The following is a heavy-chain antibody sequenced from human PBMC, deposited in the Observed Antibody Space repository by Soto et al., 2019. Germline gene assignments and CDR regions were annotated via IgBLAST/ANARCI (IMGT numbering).Heavy chain of an antibody. CDR1: GFSFTGYY. J-gene: IGHJ5*02. V-gene: IGHV1-2*02. Sequence: ASVKVSCKASGFSFTGYYIHWLRQAPGQGLEWMGWINAHSGGTEYAQKFQGRVTLTRDTSIATAYLTLTSLTSDDTALYYCAKDLTWQLAYWLDPCGQGTQVTVSS. CDR2: INAHSGGT. D-gene: IGHD6-6*01. CDR3: AKDLTWQLAYWLDP.